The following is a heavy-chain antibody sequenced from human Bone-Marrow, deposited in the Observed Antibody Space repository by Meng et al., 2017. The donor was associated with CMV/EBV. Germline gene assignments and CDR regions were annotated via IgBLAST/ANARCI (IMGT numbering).Heavy chain of an antibody. Sequence: SETLSLTCAVYGGSISGYHWSWIRQPPGKGLEWIGEINHSGSTNYNPSLKSRVTISVDTSKNQFSLKLSSVTAADTAVYYCARDLTVTGTILLRYGRRGGMDVWGQGTTVTVSS. CDR2: INHSGST. D-gene: IGHD4-17*01. J-gene: IGHJ6*02. CDR1: GGSISGYH. CDR3: ARDLTVTGTILLRYGRRGGMDV. V-gene: IGHV4-34*01.